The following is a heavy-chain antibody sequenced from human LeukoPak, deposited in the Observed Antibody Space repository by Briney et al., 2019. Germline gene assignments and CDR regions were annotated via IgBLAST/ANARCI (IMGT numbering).Heavy chain of an antibody. J-gene: IGHJ5*02. CDR3: ARDLSYNWNDGGWFDP. Sequence: PSETLSLTCTVSGGSISSSSYYWGWIRQPPGKGLEWIGSIYYSGSTYHNPSLKSRVTISVDTSKNQFSLKLSSVTAADTAVYYCARDLSYNWNDGGWFDPWGQGTLVTVSS. V-gene: IGHV4-39*07. CDR1: GGSISSSSYY. D-gene: IGHD1-20*01. CDR2: IYYSGST.